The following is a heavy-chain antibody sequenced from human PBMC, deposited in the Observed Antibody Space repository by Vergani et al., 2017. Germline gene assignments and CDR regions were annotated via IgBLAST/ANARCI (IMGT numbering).Heavy chain of an antibody. V-gene: IGHV3-21*01. CDR2: ISSSSSYI. CDR1: GFTFSSYS. D-gene: IGHD2-2*02. J-gene: IGHJ6*02. CDR3: ARDLIVVVPAAIQEYYYYGMDV. Sequence: VQLVESGGGLVKPGGSLRLSCAASGFTFSSYSMNWVRQAPGKGLEWVSSISSSSSYIYYADSVKGRFTISRDNAKNSLYLQMNSLRAEDTAVYYCARDLIVVVPAAIQEYYYYGMDVWGQGTTVTVSS.